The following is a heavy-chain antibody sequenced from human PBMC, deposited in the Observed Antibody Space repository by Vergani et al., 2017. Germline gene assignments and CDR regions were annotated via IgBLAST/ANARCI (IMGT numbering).Heavy chain of an antibody. CDR1: GFIFSQYW. CDR3: ARINYYGSSGYSLTRWHNWFDP. V-gene: IGHV3-7*01. D-gene: IGHD3-22*01. J-gene: IGHJ5*02. CDR2: INQDGSEK. Sequence: EVQLVESGGGLVQPGGSLRLSCAASGFIFSQYWMSWVRQAPGKGLEWVANINQDGSEKYYVASVKGRFTISRDNAKNSLYLQMNSLRAEDTALYYCARINYYGSSGYSLTRWHNWFDPWGQGTLITFSS.